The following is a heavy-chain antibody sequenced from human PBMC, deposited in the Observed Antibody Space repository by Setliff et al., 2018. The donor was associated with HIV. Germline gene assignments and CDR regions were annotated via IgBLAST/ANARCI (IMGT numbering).Heavy chain of an antibody. CDR1: GGSLSGYH. J-gene: IGHJ5*02. CDR3: ARGHPIVPGDDWVDP. Sequence: SETLSLTCAVYGGSLSGYHWSWIRQSPEKGLEWIGEINHSGSTNYNPSLKSRVTMSVDTSKNQFSLKLSSVTAADTAVYYCARGHPIVPGDDWVDPWGQGTLVTVSS. V-gene: IGHV4-34*01. D-gene: IGHD2-2*01. CDR2: INHSGST.